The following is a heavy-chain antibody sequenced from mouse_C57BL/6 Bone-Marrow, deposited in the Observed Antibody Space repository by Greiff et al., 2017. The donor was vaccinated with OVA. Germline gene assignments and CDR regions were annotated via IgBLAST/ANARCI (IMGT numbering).Heavy chain of an antibody. CDR3: ARKGLRCFAY. J-gene: IGHJ3*01. CDR1: GYTFTSYG. Sequence: QVQLKESGAELARPGASVKLSCKASGYTFTSYGISWVKQRTGQGLEWIGEISPRSGNTYYNEKFKGKATLTADKSYSTAYMELRSLTSEDSAVYFCARKGLRCFAYWGQGTLVTVSA. V-gene: IGHV1-81*01. CDR2: ISPRSGNT. D-gene: IGHD1-1*01.